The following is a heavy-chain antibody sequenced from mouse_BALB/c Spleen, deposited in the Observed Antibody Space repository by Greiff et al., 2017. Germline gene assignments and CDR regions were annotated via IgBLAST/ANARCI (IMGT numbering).Heavy chain of an antibody. CDR1: GFTFSSYG. CDR2: ISSGGSYT. CDR3: ARQKKELDAMDY. Sequence: EVQGVESGGDLVKPGGSLKLSCAASGFTFSSYGMSWVRQTPDKRLEWVATISSGGSYTYYPDSVKGRFTISRDNAKNTLYLQMSSLKSEDTAMYYCARQKKELDAMDYWGQGTSVTVSS. V-gene: IGHV5-6*01. J-gene: IGHJ4*01. D-gene: IGHD1-3*01.